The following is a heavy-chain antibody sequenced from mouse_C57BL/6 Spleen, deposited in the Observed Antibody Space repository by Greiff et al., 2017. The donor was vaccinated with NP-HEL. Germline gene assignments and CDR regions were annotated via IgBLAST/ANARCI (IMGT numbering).Heavy chain of an antibody. CDR2: ISSGSSTI. D-gene: IGHD1-1*01. CDR1: GFTFSDYG. Sequence: EVKLMESGGGLVKPGGSLKLSCAASGFTFSDYGMHWVRQAPEKGLEWVAYISSGSSTIYYADTVKGRFTISRDNAKNTLFLQMTSLRSEDTAMYYCAREILRKGYAMDYWGQGTSVTVSS. J-gene: IGHJ4*01. V-gene: IGHV5-17*01. CDR3: AREILRKGYAMDY.